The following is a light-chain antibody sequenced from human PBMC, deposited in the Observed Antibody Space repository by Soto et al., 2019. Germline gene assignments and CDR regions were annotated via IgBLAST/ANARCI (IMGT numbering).Light chain of an antibody. CDR3: ASFRSGTILV. CDR1: RSDIGDSNF. CDR2: QVN. V-gene: IGLV2-14*01. J-gene: IGLJ1*01. Sequence: QSALTQPASVSGSPGQSVTISCTGPRSDIGDSNFIPWYQHSPGKAPRLLIYQVNNRPSGVSGRFSGSKAGNTASLTISGLLDDDEADYFCASFRSGTILVFGSGTKVTVL.